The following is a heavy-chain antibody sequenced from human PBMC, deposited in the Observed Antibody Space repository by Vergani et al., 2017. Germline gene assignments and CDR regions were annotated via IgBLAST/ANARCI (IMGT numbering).Heavy chain of an antibody. V-gene: IGHV4-39*01. CDR2: IYYSGST. CDR1: GGSISSSSYY. J-gene: IGHJ4*02. CDR3: ARHDYDSSGYYYVGGFDY. D-gene: IGHD3-22*01. Sequence: QLQLQESGPGLVKPSETLSLTCTVSGGSISSSSYYWGWIRQPPGKGLEWIGSIYYSGSTYYNPSLKSRVTISVDTSKNQFSLKLSSVTAADTAVYYCARHDYDSSGYYYVGGFDYWGQGTLVTVSS.